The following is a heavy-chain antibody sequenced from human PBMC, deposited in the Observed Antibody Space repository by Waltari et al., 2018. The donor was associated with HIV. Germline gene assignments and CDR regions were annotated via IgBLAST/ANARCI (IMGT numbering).Heavy chain of an antibody. Sequence: QVQLVQSGAEVKKPGASVKVSCKASGYTFTGYYMHWVRQAPGQGLEWMGWINPNSGGTNYAQKFQGWVTMTRDTSISTAYMELSRLRSDDTAVYYCARTAGYYGSGSYYNPNYGMDVWGQGTTVTVSS. CDR1: GYTFTGYY. CDR2: INPNSGGT. V-gene: IGHV1-2*04. CDR3: ARTAGYYGSGSYYNPNYGMDV. D-gene: IGHD3-10*01. J-gene: IGHJ6*02.